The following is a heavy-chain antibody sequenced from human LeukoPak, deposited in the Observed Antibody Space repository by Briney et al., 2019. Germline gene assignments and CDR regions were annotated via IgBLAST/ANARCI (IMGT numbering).Heavy chain of an antibody. CDR3: AREGVYGNWFDP. CDR2: INPNSGGT. Sequence: ASVKVACKASGSTFTNFGISWVRQAPGQGLEWMGWINPNSGGTNYAQKFQGRVTMTRDTSISTAYMELSRLRSDDTAVYYCAREGVYGNWFDPWGQGTLVTVSS. CDR1: GSTFTNFG. D-gene: IGHD2-8*01. V-gene: IGHV1-2*02. J-gene: IGHJ5*02.